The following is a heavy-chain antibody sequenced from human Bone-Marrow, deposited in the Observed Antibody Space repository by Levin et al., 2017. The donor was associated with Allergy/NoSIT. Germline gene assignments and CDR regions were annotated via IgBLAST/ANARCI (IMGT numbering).Heavy chain of an antibody. J-gene: IGHJ4*02. CDR2: ISSSGSTI. CDR3: ARGDYVWGSRWGY. CDR1: GFTFSDYY. D-gene: IGHD3-16*01. V-gene: IGHV3-11*01. Sequence: GESLKISCAASGFTFSDYYMSWIRQAPGKGLEWVSYISSSGSTIYYADSVKGRFTISRDNAKNSLYLQMNSLRAEDTAVYYCARGDYVWGSRWGYWGQGTLVTVSS.